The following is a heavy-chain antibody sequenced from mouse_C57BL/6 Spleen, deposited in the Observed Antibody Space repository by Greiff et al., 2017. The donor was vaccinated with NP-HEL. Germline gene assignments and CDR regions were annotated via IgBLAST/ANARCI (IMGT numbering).Heavy chain of an antibody. CDR1: GYSITSGYY. Sequence: EVKLVESGPGLVKPSQSLSLTCSVTGYSITSGYYWNWIRQFPGNKLEWMGYISYDGSNNYNPSLKNRISITRDTSKNQFFLKLNSVTTEDTATYYCARGRTALDYWGQGTTLTVSS. D-gene: IGHD3-3*01. J-gene: IGHJ2*01. V-gene: IGHV3-6*01. CDR3: ARGRTALDY. CDR2: ISYDGSN.